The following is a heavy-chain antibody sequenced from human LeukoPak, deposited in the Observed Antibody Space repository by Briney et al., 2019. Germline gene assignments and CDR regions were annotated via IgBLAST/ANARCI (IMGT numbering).Heavy chain of an antibody. J-gene: IGHJ4*02. CDR1: GYRFTSYW. CDR2: IYPGDSDT. V-gene: IGHV5-51*01. CDR3: ARVMTTLTGFDF. Sequence: GESLKISCKGSGYRFTSYWISWVRQMPGKGLEWMGIIYPGDSDTRYSPSFQGQVTISADKSITTAYLQWSSLKGSDTAMYYCARVMTTLTGFDFWGQGTLVTVSS. D-gene: IGHD2/OR15-2a*01.